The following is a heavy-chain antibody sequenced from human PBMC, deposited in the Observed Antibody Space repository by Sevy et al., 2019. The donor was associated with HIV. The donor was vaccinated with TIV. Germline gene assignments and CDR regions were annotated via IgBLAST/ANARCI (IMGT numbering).Heavy chain of an antibody. CDR1: GFTFSSYW. J-gene: IGHJ4*02. D-gene: IGHD6-19*01. CDR2: IKQDGSEK. CDR3: ARHLGSYSSGWYYFDY. V-gene: IGHV3-7*01. Sequence: GGSPRLSCAASGFTFSSYWMSWVRQAPGKGLEWVANIKQDGSEKYYVDSVKGRFTISRDNAKNSLYLQMNSLRAEDTAVYYCARHLGSYSSGWYYFDYWGQGTLVTVSS.